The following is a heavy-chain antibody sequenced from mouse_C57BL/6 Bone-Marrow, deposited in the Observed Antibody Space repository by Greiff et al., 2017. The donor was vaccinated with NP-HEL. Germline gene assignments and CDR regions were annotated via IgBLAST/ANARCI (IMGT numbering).Heavy chain of an antibody. Sequence: VKLMESGAELARPGASVKLSCKASGYTFTSYVISWVKQRTGQGLEWIGEIYPRSGNTFYNEKFKGMATLTAVKSSITAYMELRSVTSEDSAVYFCARWVTSVVASFAYWGQGTLVTVSA. J-gene: IGHJ3*01. CDR3: ARWVTSVVASFAY. CDR1: GYTFTSYV. CDR2: IYPRSGNT. D-gene: IGHD1-1*01. V-gene: IGHV1-81*01.